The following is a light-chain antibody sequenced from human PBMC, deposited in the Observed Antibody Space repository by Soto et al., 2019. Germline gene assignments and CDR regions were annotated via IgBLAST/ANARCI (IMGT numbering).Light chain of an antibody. CDR3: MQSLQTPWT. Sequence: DIVMTQSPLSLPVTPGEPASISCRSSQTLLHSNGYNYLDWYLQKPGQSPQLLIYLGSNRASGVPDRFSGSGLGTGFTLKISRVEADDVGVYYCMQSLQTPWTFGQGTKVDIK. CDR2: LGS. J-gene: IGKJ1*01. V-gene: IGKV2-28*01. CDR1: QTLLHSNGYNY.